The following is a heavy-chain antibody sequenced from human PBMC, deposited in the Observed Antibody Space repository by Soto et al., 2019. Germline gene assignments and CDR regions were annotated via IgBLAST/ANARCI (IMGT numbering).Heavy chain of an antibody. D-gene: IGHD6-13*01. CDR2: IYSGGST. J-gene: IGHJ4*02. CDR3: AIARGTIAALYYFDY. V-gene: IGHV3-66*01. Sequence: GGSLRLSCAASGFTVSSNYMSWVRQAPGKGLEWVSVIYSGGSTYYADSVKGRFTISRDNAKNSLYLQMNSLRAEDTAVYYCAIARGTIAALYYFDYWGQGTLVTVSS. CDR1: GFTVSSNY.